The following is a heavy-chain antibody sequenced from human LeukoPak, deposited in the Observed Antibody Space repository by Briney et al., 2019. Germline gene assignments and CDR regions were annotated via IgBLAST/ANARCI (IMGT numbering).Heavy chain of an antibody. J-gene: IGHJ4*02. D-gene: IGHD3-22*01. CDR2: ISYDGSNK. CDR3: ARVLNHYYDSSGFDY. CDR1: GFTFSNYA. Sequence: GGSLRLSCAASGFTFSNYALHWVRQAPGKGLEWVAIISYDGSNKYYADSVKGRFTISRDNSKNTLYLQMNSLRAEDTAVYYCARVLNHYYDSSGFDYWGQGTLVTVSS. V-gene: IGHV3-30*04.